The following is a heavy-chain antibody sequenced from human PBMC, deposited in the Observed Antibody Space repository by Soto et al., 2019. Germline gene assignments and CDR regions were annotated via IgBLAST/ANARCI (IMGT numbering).Heavy chain of an antibody. CDR2: ISYDGSNK. V-gene: IGHV3-30*18. Sequence: SLILSCAASGFSFSSYGMYCVRQAPGKGLEWVAVISYDGSNKYYADSVKGRFTISRDNSKNTLYLQMNSLRAEDTAVYYCAKDRDYDSSGPIDYWGQGTLVTVSS. CDR1: GFSFSSYG. J-gene: IGHJ4*02. CDR3: AKDRDYDSSGPIDY. D-gene: IGHD3-22*01.